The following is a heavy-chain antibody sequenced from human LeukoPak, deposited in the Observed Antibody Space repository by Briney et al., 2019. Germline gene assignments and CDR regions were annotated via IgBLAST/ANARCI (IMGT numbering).Heavy chain of an antibody. CDR1: GGSISGYY. V-gene: IGHV4-59*01. CDR2: IHYSGRA. J-gene: IGHJ6*02. Sequence: SETLSLTYSVSGGSISGYYWTWVRQPPGKGLEWIGQIHYSGRADYNPSLKSRITTSVDTSRNQISLKLSSVTAADTAIYYCVRFGVNYDMDVWGQGTTVTVFS. CDR3: VRFGVNYDMDV. D-gene: IGHD3-16*01.